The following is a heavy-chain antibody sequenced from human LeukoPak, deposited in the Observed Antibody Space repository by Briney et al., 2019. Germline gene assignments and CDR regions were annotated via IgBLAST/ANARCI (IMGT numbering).Heavy chain of an antibody. D-gene: IGHD4-17*01. V-gene: IGHV3-30*18. J-gene: IGHJ6*02. CDR2: ISYDGSNK. Sequence: GGSLRLSCAASGFTFSSYGMHWVRQAPGKGLEWVAVISYDGSNKYYADSVKGRFTISRDNSKNTLYLQMNSLRAEDTAVYYCAKALFDYGDYYYYYYYGMDVWGQGTTVTVSS. CDR3: AKALFDYGDYYYYYYYGMDV. CDR1: GFTFSSYG.